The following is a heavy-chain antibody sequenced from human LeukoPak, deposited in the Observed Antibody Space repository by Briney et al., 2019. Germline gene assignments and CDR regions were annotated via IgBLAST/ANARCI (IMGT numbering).Heavy chain of an antibody. J-gene: IGHJ4*02. V-gene: IGHV3-23*01. CDR1: GFAFSMYG. D-gene: IGHD3-16*01. CDR2: ITGSGGDTT. Sequence: GGSLRLSCAASGFAFSMYGMTWVRQAPGEGLEGVSVITGSGGDTTYYADSVKGRFTTSRDNSKNTLFLQMNSLRAGDTAVYYCARGGGGSISDYWGQGTPVTVSS. CDR3: ARGGGGSISDY.